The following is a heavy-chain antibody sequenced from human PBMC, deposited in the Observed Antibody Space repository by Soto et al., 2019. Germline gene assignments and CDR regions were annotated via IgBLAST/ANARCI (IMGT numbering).Heavy chain of an antibody. CDR3: AREVYYHGSGSFFDY. CDR2: IYYSGST. J-gene: IGHJ4*01. Sequence: QVQLQESGPGLVKPSQTMSLTCTVSGGSISSGGYYWSWIRQHPGKGLEWIGYIYYSGSTYYNPSLKSLVTRSVDTSKNQFSLKLSSVTAADTAVYYRAREVYYHGSGSFFDYWGQGTLVTVSS. D-gene: IGHD3-10*01. V-gene: IGHV4-31*01. CDR1: GGSISSGGYY.